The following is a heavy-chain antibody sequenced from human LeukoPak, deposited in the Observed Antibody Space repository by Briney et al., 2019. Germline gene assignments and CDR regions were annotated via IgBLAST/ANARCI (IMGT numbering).Heavy chain of an antibody. CDR2: ISSSGSTI. Sequence: PGGSLRLSCAASGFTFSSYEMNWVRQAPGKGLEWVSYISSSGSTIYYADSVKGRFTISRDNAKNSLYLQMNSLRAEDTAVYYCARDYGDYVFGRFDYWGQGTLVTVSS. D-gene: IGHD4-17*01. J-gene: IGHJ4*02. CDR3: ARDYGDYVFGRFDY. CDR1: GFTFSSYE. V-gene: IGHV3-48*03.